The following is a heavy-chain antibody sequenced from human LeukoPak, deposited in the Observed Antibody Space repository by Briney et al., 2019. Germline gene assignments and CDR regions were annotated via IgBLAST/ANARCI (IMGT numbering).Heavy chain of an antibody. V-gene: IGHV1-69*01. CDR3: ARGGLQLRYFDWFDY. Sequence: ASVKVSCKASGGTFSSYAISWVRQAPGQGLEWMGGIIPIFGIANYAQKFQGRVTITADESTSTAYMELSSLRSEDTAVYYCARGGLQLRYFDWFDYWGQGTLVTVSS. CDR1: GGTFSSYA. J-gene: IGHJ4*02. CDR2: IIPIFGIA. D-gene: IGHD3-9*01.